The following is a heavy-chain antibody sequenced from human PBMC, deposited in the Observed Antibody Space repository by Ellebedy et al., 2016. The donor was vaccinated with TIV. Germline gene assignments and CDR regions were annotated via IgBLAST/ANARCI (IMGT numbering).Heavy chain of an antibody. CDR1: GGSVSRTSYY. CDR2: IYYSGDT. D-gene: IGHD3-16*02. Sequence: SETLSLTCTVSGGSVSRTSYYWGWIRQPPGKGLDWIGSIYYSGDTYYNPSLKSRVTISVDPSKNQFSLKLSSVTAADTAVHYCARHDCRLSFLGLMICSRSSGDVFDIWGQGTLVSVSA. J-gene: IGHJ3*02. V-gene: IGHV4-39*01. CDR3: ARHDCRLSFLGLMICSRSSGDVFDI.